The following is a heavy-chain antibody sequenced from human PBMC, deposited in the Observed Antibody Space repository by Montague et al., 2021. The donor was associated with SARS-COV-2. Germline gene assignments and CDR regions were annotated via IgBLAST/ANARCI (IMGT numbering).Heavy chain of an antibody. CDR1: GFTFDDYA. CDR2: ISWNSGSI. J-gene: IGHJ6*02. CDR3: AKDNLPNYYDSRGYGMDV. D-gene: IGHD3-22*01. V-gene: IGHV3-9*01. Sequence: SLRLSCAASGFTFDDYAMHWVRQAPGKGLEWVSGISWNSGSIGYADSVKGRFTISRDNAKNSLYLQMNSLRAEDTALYYWAKDNLPNYYDSRGYGMDVWGQGTTVTVSS.